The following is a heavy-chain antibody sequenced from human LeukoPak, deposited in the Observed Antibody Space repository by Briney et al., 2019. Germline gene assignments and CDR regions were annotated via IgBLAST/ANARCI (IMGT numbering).Heavy chain of an antibody. CDR1: GGSISSYY. V-gene: IGHV4-59*01. CDR3: AIYAGSYPWFDP. Sequence: SETLSLTCTVSGGSISSYYWSWIRQPPGKGLEWIGYIYYSGSANYNPPLKSRVTISGDTSKNQFSLQLSSVTAADTALYYCAIYAGSYPWFDPWGQGTLVTVSS. D-gene: IGHD3-10*01. J-gene: IGHJ5*02. CDR2: IYYSGSA.